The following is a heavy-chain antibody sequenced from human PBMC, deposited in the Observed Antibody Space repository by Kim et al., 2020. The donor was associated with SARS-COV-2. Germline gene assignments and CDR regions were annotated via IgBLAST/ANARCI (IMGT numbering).Heavy chain of an antibody. J-gene: IGHJ6*01. CDR1: GFTFDDYA. CDR2: ISWNSGSI. D-gene: IGHD6-19*01. Sequence: GGSLRLSCAASGFTFDDYAMHWVRQAPGKGLEWVSGISWNSGSIGYADSVKGRFTISRDNAKNSLYLQMNSLRAEDTALYYCAKSSRGWSTPYYYYYGM. V-gene: IGHV3-9*01. CDR3: AKSSRGWSTPYYYYYGM.